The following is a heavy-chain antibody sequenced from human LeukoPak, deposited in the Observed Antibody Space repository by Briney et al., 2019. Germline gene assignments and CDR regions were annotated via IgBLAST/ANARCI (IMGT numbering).Heavy chain of an antibody. CDR3: AKHYYDSSGYLDY. Sequence: GGSLRLSCAASGFTFSSYAMSWVRQAPGKGLEWVSAISGSGGSAYYADSVKGRFTISRDNSKNTLYLQMNSLRAEDTAVYYCAKHYYDSSGYLDYWGQGTLVTVSS. CDR2: ISGSGGSA. J-gene: IGHJ4*02. CDR1: GFTFSSYA. V-gene: IGHV3-23*01. D-gene: IGHD3-22*01.